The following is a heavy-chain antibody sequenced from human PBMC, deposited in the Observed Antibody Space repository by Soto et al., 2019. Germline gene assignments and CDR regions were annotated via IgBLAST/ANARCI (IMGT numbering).Heavy chain of an antibody. J-gene: IGHJ6*02. CDR2: INHSGST. Sequence: SGTLSLTCAVYGGSFSGYYWSWIRQPPGKGLEWIGEINHSGSTNYNPSLESRVTISVDTSKNQFSLKLSSVNAAEKAVFYCAREEVSQWFNKGYCGMDVWGHVTPVTVSS. D-gene: IGHD2-8*01. CDR1: GGSFSGYY. V-gene: IGHV4-34*01. CDR3: AREEVSQWFNKGYCGMDV.